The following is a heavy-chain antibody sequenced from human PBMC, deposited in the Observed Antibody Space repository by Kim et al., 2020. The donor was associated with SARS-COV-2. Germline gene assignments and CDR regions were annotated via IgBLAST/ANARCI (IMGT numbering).Heavy chain of an antibody. CDR3: AREKTLKYYYDSSGSWVRAFDY. V-gene: IGHV1-2*06. CDR1: GYTFTGYY. J-gene: IGHJ4*02. CDR2: INPNSGGT. Sequence: ASVKVSCKASGYTFTGYYMHWVRQAPGQGLEWMGRINPNSGGTNYAQKFQGRVTMTRDTSISTAYMELSRLRSDDTAVYYCAREKTLKYYYDSSGSWVRAFDYWGQGTLVTVSS. D-gene: IGHD3-22*01.